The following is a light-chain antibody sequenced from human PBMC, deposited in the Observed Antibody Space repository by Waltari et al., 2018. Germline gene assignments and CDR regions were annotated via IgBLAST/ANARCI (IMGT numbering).Light chain of an antibody. CDR2: EGS. J-gene: IGLJ1*01. CDR1: SSDVGSNNL. Sequence: QSALTQPASVSGSPGQSITISCTGTSSDVGSNNLVSWYQQHPGKAPKLMIYEGSKRSSGFFTRFSAFKSRNKAYLTIAGVQAEDEAYYYCCSSAGSSTYVFGTGTKVTGL. V-gene: IGLV2-23*01. CDR3: CSSAGSSTYV.